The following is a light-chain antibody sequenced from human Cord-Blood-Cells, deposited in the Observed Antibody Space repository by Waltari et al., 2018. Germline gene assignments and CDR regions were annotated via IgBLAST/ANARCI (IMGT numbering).Light chain of an antibody. CDR2: DVS. Sequence: QSALTQPASVSGSPGQSITLSCTGPSSAVGGYNYFSWYQQHPGKAPKLMIYDVSNRPSGVSNRFSGSKSGNTASLTISGLQAEDEADYYCSSYTSSSTVVFGGGTKLTVL. J-gene: IGLJ2*01. CDR3: SSYTSSSTVV. CDR1: SSAVGGYNY. V-gene: IGLV2-14*01.